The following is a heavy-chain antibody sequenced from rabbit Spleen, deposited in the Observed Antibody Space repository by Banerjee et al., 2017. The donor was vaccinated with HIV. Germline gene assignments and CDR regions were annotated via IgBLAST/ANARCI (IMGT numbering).Heavy chain of an antibody. Sequence: QEQLEESGGDLVKPEGSLTLTCTASGFSFSNKVVMCWVRQAPGKGLEWIACINGVTGKAVYANWAKGRFTFSKTSSTTVTLQMTSLTAADTATYFCARGSATMTMVIIGYYLTLWGPGTLRHRL. CDR2: INGVTGKA. J-gene: IGHJ6*01. D-gene: IGHD2-1*01. CDR1: GFSFSNKVV. V-gene: IGHV1S45*01. CDR3: ARGSATMTMVIIGYYLTL.